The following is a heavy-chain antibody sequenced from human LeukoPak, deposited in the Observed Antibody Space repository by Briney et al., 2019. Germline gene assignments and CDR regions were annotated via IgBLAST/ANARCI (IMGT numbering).Heavy chain of an antibody. CDR1: GFTFSSYV. V-gene: IGHV3-23*01. D-gene: IGHD3-10*01. CDR3: VRDVGAVRGEVYFDY. Sequence: GGSLRLSCAASGFTFSSYVMNWVRQAPGKGPEWVSALSGSGDITTYADPVKGRFTISRDNTKNLLYLEMNSLRAEDTAMYFCVRDVGAVRGEVYFDYWGQGTLVTVSS. CDR2: LSGSGDIT. J-gene: IGHJ4*02.